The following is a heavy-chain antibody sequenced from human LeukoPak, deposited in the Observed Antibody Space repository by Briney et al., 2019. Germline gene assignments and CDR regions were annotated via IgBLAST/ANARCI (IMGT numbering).Heavy chain of an antibody. CDR1: GYTFTGYY. CDR3: ARVRTAVAGTGGYKYVDY. Sequence: GASVKVSCKASGYTFTGYYMHWVRQAPGQGLEWMGRINPNSGGTNYAQKFQGRVTRTRDTSISTAYMELSRLRSDDTAVYYCARVRTAVAGTGGYKYVDYGGQGTLVTVSS. V-gene: IGHV1-2*06. D-gene: IGHD6-19*01. CDR2: INPNSGGT. J-gene: IGHJ4*02.